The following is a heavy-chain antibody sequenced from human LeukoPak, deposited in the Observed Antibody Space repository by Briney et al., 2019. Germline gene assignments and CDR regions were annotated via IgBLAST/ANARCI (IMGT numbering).Heavy chain of an antibody. CDR2: ISWNSGSI. D-gene: IGHD4-11*01. V-gene: IGHV3-9*01. CDR3: AKAQTYSNSIGAFDI. CDR1: GFTFYGYA. Sequence: GGSLRLSCAASGFTFYGYAMHWVRHGPGKGLEWVSGISWNSGSIVYADSVKGRFTISRDNAKNSLYLQMNSPRAEDPALYYCAKAQTYSNSIGAFDIWGQGTMVTVSS. J-gene: IGHJ3*02.